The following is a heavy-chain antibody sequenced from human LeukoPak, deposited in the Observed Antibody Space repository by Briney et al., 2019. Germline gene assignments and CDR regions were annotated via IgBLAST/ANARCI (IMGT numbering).Heavy chain of an antibody. CDR1: GFTFSNHA. J-gene: IGHJ4*02. CDR2: ITRNGVNT. D-gene: IGHD2-2*01. CDR3: ARGTCSGTTCHHTYDY. V-gene: IGHV3-64*01. Sequence: PGGSLRLSCATSGFTFSNHAMHWARQAPGKGLEYVSAITRNGVNTYYANSVKGRFSISRDNSKNTLYLQMGSLRAEDMAVYYCARGTCSGTTCHHTYDYWGQGTLVTVSS.